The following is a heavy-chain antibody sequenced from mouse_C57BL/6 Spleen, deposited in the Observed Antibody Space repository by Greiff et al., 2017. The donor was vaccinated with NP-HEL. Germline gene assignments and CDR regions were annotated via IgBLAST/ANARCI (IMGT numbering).Heavy chain of an antibody. V-gene: IGHV1-82*01. D-gene: IGHD1-1*01. J-gene: IGHJ2*01. CDR1: GYAFSSSW. CDR3: AREITTVVRDFDY. Sequence: VKLVESGPELVKPGASVKISCKASGYAFSSSWMNWVKQRPGKGLEWIGRIYPGDGDTNYNGKFKGKATLTADKSSSTAYMQLSSLTSEDSAVYFCAREITTVVRDFDYWGQGTTLTVSS. CDR2: IYPGDGDT.